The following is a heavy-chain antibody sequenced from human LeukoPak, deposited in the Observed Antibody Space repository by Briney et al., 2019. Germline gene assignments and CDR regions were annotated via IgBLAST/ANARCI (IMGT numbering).Heavy chain of an antibody. D-gene: IGHD2-2*01. J-gene: IGHJ4*02. V-gene: IGHV1-8*01. CDR1: GYTFSNYD. CDR3: ARAIRHQLLSDY. CDR2: MNPDSGNT. Sequence: ASVKVSCKTSGYTFSNYDINWVGQATGQGPEWMGWMNPDSGNTGYTLQFQGRVTMTRDTSISTAYMELSSLRSDDTAVYYCARAIRHQLLSDYWGQGTLVTVSS.